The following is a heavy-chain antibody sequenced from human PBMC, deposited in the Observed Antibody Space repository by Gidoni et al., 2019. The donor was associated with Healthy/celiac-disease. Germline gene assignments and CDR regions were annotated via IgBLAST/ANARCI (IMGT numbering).Heavy chain of an antibody. Sequence: QVQLVESGGGVVQPGRSLRLSCAASGFTFSSYGMHWVRQAPGKGLEWVAVIWYDGSNKYYADSVKGRFTISRDNSKNTLYLQMNSLRAEDTAVYYCAREGSPGYYYYGMDVWGQGTTVTVSS. V-gene: IGHV3-33*01. CDR3: AREGSPGYYYYGMDV. J-gene: IGHJ6*02. CDR1: GFTFSSYG. CDR2: IWYDGSNK.